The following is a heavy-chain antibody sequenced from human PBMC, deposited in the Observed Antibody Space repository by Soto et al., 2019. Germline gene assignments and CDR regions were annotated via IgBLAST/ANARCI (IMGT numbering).Heavy chain of an antibody. J-gene: IGHJ5*02. CDR3: ATVHRGGVVRLSSWFDP. Sequence: ASVKVSCKVSGYTLTELSMHWVRQAPGKGLEWMGGFDPEDGETIYAQKFQGRVTMTEDTSTDTAYMELSTLRSEDTAVYYCATVHRGGVVRLSSWFDPWGQGTLVTVSS. CDR1: GYTLTELS. D-gene: IGHD3-3*01. V-gene: IGHV1-24*01. CDR2: FDPEDGET.